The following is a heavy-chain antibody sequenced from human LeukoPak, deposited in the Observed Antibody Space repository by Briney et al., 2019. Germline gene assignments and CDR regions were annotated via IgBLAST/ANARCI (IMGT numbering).Heavy chain of an antibody. V-gene: IGHV1-3*01. CDR1: GYTFTSYA. CDR2: INAGNGNT. D-gene: IGHD3-10*01. Sequence: ASVKVSCKASGYTFTSYAMHWVRQAPGQRLEWMGWINAGNGNTKYSQKFQGRVTITADESTSTAYMELSSLRSEDTAVYYCAEGRITMVRGVISYFDYWGQGTLVTVSS. CDR3: AEGRITMVRGVISYFDY. J-gene: IGHJ4*02.